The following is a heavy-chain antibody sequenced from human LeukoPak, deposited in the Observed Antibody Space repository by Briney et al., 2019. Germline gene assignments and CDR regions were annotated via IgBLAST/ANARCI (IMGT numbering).Heavy chain of an antibody. V-gene: IGHV3-30*02. CDR1: GFTFSSYG. J-gene: IGHJ6*03. CDR3: AKDRVDSSSWYGIYYYYMDV. D-gene: IGHD6-13*01. Sequence: QSGGSLRLSCAAPGFTFSSYGMHWVRQAPGKGLEWVAFIRYDGSNKYYADSVKGRFTTSRDNSKNTLYLQMNILRVEDTAVYYCAKDRVDSSSWYGIYYYYMDVWGKGTTVTVSS. CDR2: IRYDGSNK.